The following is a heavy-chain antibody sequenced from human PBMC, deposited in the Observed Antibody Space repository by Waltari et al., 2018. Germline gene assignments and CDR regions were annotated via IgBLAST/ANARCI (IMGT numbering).Heavy chain of an antibody. CDR3: ARGSGDIVVVVAADAFDI. Sequence: QVQLVQSGAEVKKPGASVKVSCKVSGYTLTELSMHWVRQAPGQGLEWMGGISPIFGTANYAQKFQGRGTITAEKSTSTAYMELSSLRSEDTAVYYCARGSGDIVVVVAADAFDIWGQGTMVTVSS. D-gene: IGHD2-15*01. CDR1: GYTLTELS. J-gene: IGHJ3*02. V-gene: IGHV1-69*13. CDR2: ISPIFGTA.